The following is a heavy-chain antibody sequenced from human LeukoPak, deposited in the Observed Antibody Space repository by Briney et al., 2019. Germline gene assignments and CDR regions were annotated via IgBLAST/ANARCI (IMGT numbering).Heavy chain of an antibody. D-gene: IGHD2-2*01. Sequence: KPSETLSLTCTVSGGSISRGGYYWSWIRQHPGKGLERIGYIYYSGSTYYNPSLKSRVTISVDTSKNQFSLKLSSVTAADTAVYYCARVRHQLLLFDPWGQGTLVTVSS. V-gene: IGHV4-31*03. CDR1: GGSISRGGYY. J-gene: IGHJ5*02. CDR3: ARVRHQLLLFDP. CDR2: IYYSGST.